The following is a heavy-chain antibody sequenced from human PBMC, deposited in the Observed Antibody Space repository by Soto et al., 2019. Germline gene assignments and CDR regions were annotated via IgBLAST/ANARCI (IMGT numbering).Heavy chain of an antibody. CDR1: GFTFSSYW. Sequence: SDGCLRLSCAASGFTFSSYWMHWVRQAPGKGLVWVSRINSDGSSTTYADSVKGRFTVSRDNAKNTLYLHMNSLRADDTAVYHCAREEEPSGSYPYYYGMDVWGQGTTVTLSS. CDR3: AREEEPSGSYPYYYGMDV. V-gene: IGHV3-74*01. D-gene: IGHD1-26*01. J-gene: IGHJ6*02. CDR2: INSDGSST.